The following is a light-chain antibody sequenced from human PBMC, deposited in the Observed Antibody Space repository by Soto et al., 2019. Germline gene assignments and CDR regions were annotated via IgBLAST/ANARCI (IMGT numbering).Light chain of an antibody. Sequence: DIQMTQSPSTLSASVGDRVTITCRASQSINSWLAWYQQKPGKAPKLLIHKASSLESGVPSRFSGSGSGTEFTLTISSLQPDDFATYFCQHYNIFPYSFGQGTKLEIK. J-gene: IGKJ2*01. V-gene: IGKV1-5*03. CDR2: KAS. CDR3: QHYNIFPYS. CDR1: QSINSW.